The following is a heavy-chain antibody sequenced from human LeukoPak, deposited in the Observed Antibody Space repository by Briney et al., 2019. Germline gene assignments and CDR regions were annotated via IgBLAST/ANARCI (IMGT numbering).Heavy chain of an antibody. CDR1: GFTFSNYA. V-gene: IGHV3-21*01. Sequence: GGSLRLSCAASGFTFSNYAMEWVRQAPGKGLEWVSSISSGGSYIYYADSVKGRFTISRDDAKNSLYLQMNSLTAEDTALYYCARLTGGGYGKYYFDFSGRRTLVTVSS. CDR3: ARLTGGGYGKYYFDF. CDR2: ISSGGSYI. D-gene: IGHD2-8*02. J-gene: IGHJ4*02.